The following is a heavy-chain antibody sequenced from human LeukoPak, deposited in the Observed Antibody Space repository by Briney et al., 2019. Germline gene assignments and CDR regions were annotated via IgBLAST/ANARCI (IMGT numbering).Heavy chain of an antibody. V-gene: IGHV3-48*04. CDR2: ITTGTGNI. CDR1: GFTFSGSS. Sequence: GGPLRLSCAASGFTFSGSSMIWVRQAPGKGLEWVSCITTGTGNIYYADSVKGRFTISRDNANNSLYLQMNSLRAEDTAVYYCARYGSFDPWGRGTLVTVSS. CDR3: ARYGSFDP. J-gene: IGHJ5*01. D-gene: IGHD5-24*01.